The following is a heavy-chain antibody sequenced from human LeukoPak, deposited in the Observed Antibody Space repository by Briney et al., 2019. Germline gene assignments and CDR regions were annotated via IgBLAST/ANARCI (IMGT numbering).Heavy chain of an antibody. J-gene: IGHJ5*02. CDR2: IYYSGST. D-gene: IGHD6-13*01. V-gene: IGHV4-39*07. CDR1: GGSISSSSYY. Sequence: PSETLSLTCTVSGGSISSSSYYWGWIRQPPGKGLEWIGSIYYSGSTYYNPSLKSRVTISVDTSKNQFSLKLSSVTAADTAVYYCARDVIMGIAAAGTHNWFDPWGQGTLVTVSS. CDR3: ARDVIMGIAAAGTHNWFDP.